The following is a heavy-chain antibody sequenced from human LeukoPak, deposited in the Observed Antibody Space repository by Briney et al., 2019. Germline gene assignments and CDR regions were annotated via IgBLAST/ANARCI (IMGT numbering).Heavy chain of an antibody. D-gene: IGHD5-24*01. V-gene: IGHV3-7*05. J-gene: IGHJ5*02. Sequence: GGSLRLSCAASGFTFSNYWIIWVRQAPGKGLEWVGNIKQDGSEKRYADSVRGRFTISRDNAQTSLYLQMNSLRAEDTAVYYCAKASDPWLQLTWGQGTLVTVSS. CDR1: GFTFSNYW. CDR2: IKQDGSEK. CDR3: AKASDPWLQLT.